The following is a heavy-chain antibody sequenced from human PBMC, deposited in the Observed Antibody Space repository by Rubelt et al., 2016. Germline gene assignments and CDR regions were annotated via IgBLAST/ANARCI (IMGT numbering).Heavy chain of an antibody. CDR2: ISAYNGNT. V-gene: IGHV1-18*01. CDR3: ARGVGTAFDP. D-gene: IGHD1-1*01. J-gene: IGHJ5*02. Sequence: APGQGLEWMGWISAYNGNTNYAQKLQGRVTMTTDTSTSTAYMELRSLRSDATAVYYCARGVGTAFDPWGQGTLVTVSS.